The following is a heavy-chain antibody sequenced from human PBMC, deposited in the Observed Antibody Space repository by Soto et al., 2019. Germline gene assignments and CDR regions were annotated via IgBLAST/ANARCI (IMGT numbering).Heavy chain of an antibody. Sequence: PGGSLRLSCAASGFTFSSYSMNWVRQAPGKGLEWVSSISSSSSYIYYADSVKGRFTISRDNAKNSLYLQMNSLRAEDTAVYYCARSVAARTAYYYYYYMDVWGKGTTVTVSS. CDR3: ARSVAARTAYYYYYYMDV. D-gene: IGHD6-6*01. CDR2: ISSSSSYI. J-gene: IGHJ6*03. V-gene: IGHV3-21*01. CDR1: GFTFSSYS.